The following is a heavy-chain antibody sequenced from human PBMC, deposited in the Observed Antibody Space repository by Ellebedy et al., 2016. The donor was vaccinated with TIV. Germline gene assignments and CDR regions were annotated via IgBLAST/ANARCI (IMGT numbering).Heavy chain of an antibody. Sequence: SETLSLTCTVSGGSISSGGYYWSWIRQHPGKGLEWIGYIYYSGSTSYNPSLESRVTISVDTSKNQFSLKLSSVTAADTAVYYCARRGTRANHDAFDIWGQGTMVTVSS. CDR3: ARRGTRANHDAFDI. D-gene: IGHD3-16*01. J-gene: IGHJ3*02. V-gene: IGHV4-31*03. CDR1: GGSISSGGYY. CDR2: IYYSGST.